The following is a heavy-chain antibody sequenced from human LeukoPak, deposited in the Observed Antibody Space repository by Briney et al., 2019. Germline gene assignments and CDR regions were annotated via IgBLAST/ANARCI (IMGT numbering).Heavy chain of an antibody. CDR1: GFTFSSCS. CDR3: ARGADGVSSNSRGWFDP. V-gene: IGHV3-21*01. D-gene: IGHD2-15*01. CDR2: ISTSSSYI. J-gene: IGHJ5*02. Sequence: PGGSLRLSCTASGFTFSSCSMNWVCQAPGKGLEWVSSISTSSSYIYYADSVKGRFTISRDNARNSLYLQMNTLRAEDTAVYSCARGADGVSSNSRGWFDPWGQGTLVTVSS.